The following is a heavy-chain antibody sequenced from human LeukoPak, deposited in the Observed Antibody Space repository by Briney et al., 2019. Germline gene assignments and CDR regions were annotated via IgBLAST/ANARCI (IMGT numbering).Heavy chain of an antibody. CDR2: FYHSGST. D-gene: IGHD1-26*01. V-gene: IGHV4-34*01. CDR1: GGSFSGYY. Sequence: SETLSLTCAVYGGSFSGYYWSWIRQPPGKGLEWIGSFYHSGSTYYNPSLESRVTISLDTSKNQLSLKLTSVTAADTAVYYCARGVGPTTAQSTFDYWGQGALVTVSS. CDR3: ARGVGPTTAQSTFDY. J-gene: IGHJ4*02.